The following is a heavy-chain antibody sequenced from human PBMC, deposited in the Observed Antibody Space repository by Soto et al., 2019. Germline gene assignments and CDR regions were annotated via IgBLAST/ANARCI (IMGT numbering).Heavy chain of an antibody. CDR2: IKSKTDGGTT. Sequence: GGSLRLSCAASGFTFSNAWMSWVRQAPGKGLEWVGRIKSKTDGGTTDYAAPVKGRFTISRDDSKNTLYLQMNSLKTEDTAVYYCTTQSPPDYYDSKDSDYWGQGTLVTVSS. CDR1: GFTFSNAW. J-gene: IGHJ4*02. CDR3: TTQSPPDYYDSKDSDY. V-gene: IGHV3-15*01. D-gene: IGHD3-22*01.